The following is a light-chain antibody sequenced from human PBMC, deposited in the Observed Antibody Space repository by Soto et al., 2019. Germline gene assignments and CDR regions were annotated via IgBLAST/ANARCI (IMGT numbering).Light chain of an antibody. J-gene: IGKJ5*01. Sequence: EIIMTQSPATLSVSPGEGATLSCRASQGIGSTLAWYQHKPGQTPRLLIYGASNRATGIPDRFSGSGSGTDFTLTISRLEPEDFAVYYCQQYGNSPITFGQGTRLEIK. CDR3: QQYGNSPIT. V-gene: IGKV3-20*01. CDR2: GAS. CDR1: QGIGST.